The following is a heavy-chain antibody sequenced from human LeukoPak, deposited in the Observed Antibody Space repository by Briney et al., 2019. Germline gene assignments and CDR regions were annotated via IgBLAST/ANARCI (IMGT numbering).Heavy chain of an antibody. CDR3: ARAGITIFGVITA. J-gene: IGHJ5*02. Sequence: GGSLRLSCAASGFTFDDYAMHWVRQAPGKGLEWVSGISWNSGSIGYADSVKGRFTISRDNAKNSLYLQMNSLRAEDTAVYYCARAGITIFGVITAWGQGTLVTVSS. CDR1: GFTFDDYA. D-gene: IGHD3-3*01. CDR2: ISWNSGSI. V-gene: IGHV3-9*01.